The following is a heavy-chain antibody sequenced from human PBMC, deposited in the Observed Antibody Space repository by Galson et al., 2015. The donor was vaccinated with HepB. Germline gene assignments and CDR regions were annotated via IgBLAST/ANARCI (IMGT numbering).Heavy chain of an antibody. J-gene: IGHJ3*02. V-gene: IGHV1-2*02. Sequence: QSGAEVKEPGASVKVSCKASGYTFTGYYMHWVRQTPTQGLEWMGWMNPNSGGTNFAQKFRGRVTMTRDTSISTAYMDLGGLTSDDTALYYCATSTGYSTGWGAFDIWGQGTLVTVSS. CDR2: MNPNSGGT. D-gene: IGHD6-19*01. CDR1: GYTFTGYY. CDR3: ATSTGYSTGWGAFDI.